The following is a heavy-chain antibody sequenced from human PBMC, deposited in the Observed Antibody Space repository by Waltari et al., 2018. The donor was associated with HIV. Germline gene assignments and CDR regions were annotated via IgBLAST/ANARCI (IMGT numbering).Heavy chain of an antibody. CDR3: AKDNSGSYYHYFDY. Sequence: QVQLVESGGGVVQPGRSLRLSCAASGFTFSSFGMHWVRQAPGKGLEWVAFISYDGSNKYYADSVKGRFTISRDNSKNTLYLQMNSLRAEDTAVYYCAKDNSGSYYHYFDYWGQGTLVTVSS. J-gene: IGHJ4*02. D-gene: IGHD1-26*01. CDR2: ISYDGSNK. V-gene: IGHV3-30*18. CDR1: GFTFSSFG.